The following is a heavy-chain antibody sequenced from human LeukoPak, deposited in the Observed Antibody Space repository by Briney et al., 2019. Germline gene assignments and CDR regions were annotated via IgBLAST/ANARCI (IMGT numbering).Heavy chain of an antibody. CDR3: VKDNKDYYGSGTYSDY. J-gene: IGHJ4*02. V-gene: IGHV3-9*02. Sequence: GGSLRLSCAASGFTSDDYAMHWVRQIPGKGLAWVSGISWNSGRIRYADSVKGRFTISRDNANNSLYLQMNSLRPEDTAVYYCVKDNKDYYGSGTYSDYWGQGTLVTVSS. D-gene: IGHD3-10*01. CDR2: ISWNSGRI. CDR1: GFTSDDYA.